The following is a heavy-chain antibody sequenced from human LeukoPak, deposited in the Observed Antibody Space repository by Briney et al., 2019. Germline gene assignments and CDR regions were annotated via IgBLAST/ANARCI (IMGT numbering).Heavy chain of an antibody. CDR1: GGSISSSSFY. D-gene: IGHD2-2*01. V-gene: IGHV4-39*01. Sequence: SETLSLTCTVSGGSISSSSFYCGWIRQPPGKGLEWIGSIYYSGSTYYNPSLKSRVTISVDTSKNQFSLKLSSVTAADTAVYYCARQLVVVEPAEFDYWGQGTLVTVSS. CDR2: IYYSGST. CDR3: ARQLVVVEPAEFDY. J-gene: IGHJ4*02.